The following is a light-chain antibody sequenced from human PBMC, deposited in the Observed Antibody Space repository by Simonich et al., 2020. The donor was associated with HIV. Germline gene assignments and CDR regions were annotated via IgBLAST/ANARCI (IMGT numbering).Light chain of an antibody. V-gene: IGKV3-15*01. CDR1: QSVVISY. CDR3: QQYNNWPPWT. J-gene: IGKJ1*01. Sequence: EVVMTQSPATLSVSPGERATLSCRASQSVVISYLAWYQQKPVQAPRLLIYGTSTRATGIPARFSGSGSGTEFTLTISSMQSEDFAVYYCQQYNNWPPWTFGQGTKVEVK. CDR2: GTS.